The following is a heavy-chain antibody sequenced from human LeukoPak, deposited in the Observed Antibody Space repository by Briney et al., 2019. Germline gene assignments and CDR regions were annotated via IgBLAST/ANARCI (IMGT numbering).Heavy chain of an antibody. Sequence: GGSLRLSCVASRIPFGSHWMNWVRQAPGKGLEWVANIKGDGSEKYYVDSVRGRFIISRDNAKSSVYLQMSDLKVEDTAVYYCRIGHYSARTWWGQGVRVTVSS. D-gene: IGHD2/OR15-2a*01. J-gene: IGHJ4*02. CDR2: IKGDGSEK. CDR1: RIPFGSHW. CDR3: RIGHYSARTW. V-gene: IGHV3-7*01.